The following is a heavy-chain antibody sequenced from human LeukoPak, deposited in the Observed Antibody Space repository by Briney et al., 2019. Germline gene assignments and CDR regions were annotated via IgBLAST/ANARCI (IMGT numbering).Heavy chain of an antibody. V-gene: IGHV3-15*01. CDR2: IKSKADGGTT. Sequence: PGGSLRLSCAASGFTFSSYGMHWVRQAPGKGLEWVGRIKSKADGGTTDYAAPVKGRFTISRDDSKNTLYLQMNSLKTEDTAVYYCLKDYDFWSGYDYFDYWGQGTLVTVSS. CDR3: LKDYDFWSGYDYFDY. CDR1: GFTFSSYG. J-gene: IGHJ4*02. D-gene: IGHD3-3*01.